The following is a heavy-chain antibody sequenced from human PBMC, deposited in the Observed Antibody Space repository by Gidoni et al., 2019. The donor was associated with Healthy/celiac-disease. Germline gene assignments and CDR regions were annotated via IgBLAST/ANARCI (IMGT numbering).Heavy chain of an antibody. CDR3: AKEEGSSWFDDAFDI. Sequence: EVLLLESGGVLVQPAGSLRLSCAASGFTFSSYAMSWVRQAPGKGLECVSAISGSGGSTYYADSVKGRFTISRDNSKNTLYLQMNSLRAEDTAVYYCAKEEGSSWFDDAFDIWGQGTMVTVSS. D-gene: IGHD6-13*01. CDR2: ISGSGGST. CDR1: GFTFSSYA. V-gene: IGHV3-23*01. J-gene: IGHJ3*02.